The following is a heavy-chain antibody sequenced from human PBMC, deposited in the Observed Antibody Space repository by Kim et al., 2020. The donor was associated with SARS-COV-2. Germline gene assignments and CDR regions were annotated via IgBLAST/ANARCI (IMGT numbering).Heavy chain of an antibody. Sequence: GGSLRLSCAASGFTVSSNYMSWVRQAPGKGLEWVSVIYSGGSTYYADSVKGRFTISRDNSKNTLYLQMNSLRAEDTAVYYCARDRSSWHAWFDPWGQGTLVTVSS. CDR3: ARDRSSWHAWFDP. V-gene: IGHV3-53*01. CDR1: GFTVSSNY. D-gene: IGHD6-13*01. CDR2: IYSGGST. J-gene: IGHJ5*02.